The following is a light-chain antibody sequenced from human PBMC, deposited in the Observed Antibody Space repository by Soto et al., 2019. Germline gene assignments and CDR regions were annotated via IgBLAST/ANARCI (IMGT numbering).Light chain of an antibody. CDR2: EVS. CDR3: SSYAGSNNFV. V-gene: IGLV2-8*01. J-gene: IGLJ1*01. Sequence: QSVLTQPPSASVSPGQSVTFSCTGTSSDVGGYNYVSWYQQHPGKAPKLMIYEVSKRPSGVPDRFSGSRSGNTASLTVSGLQAEDEADYYCSSYAGSNNFVFGTGTKGTVL. CDR1: SSDVGGYNY.